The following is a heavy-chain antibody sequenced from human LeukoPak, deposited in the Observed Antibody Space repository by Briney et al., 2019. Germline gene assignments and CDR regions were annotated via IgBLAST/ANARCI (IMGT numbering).Heavy chain of an antibody. D-gene: IGHD3-10*01. V-gene: IGHV3-30*18. CDR2: ISYDGSNK. CDR1: GFTFSSYG. CDR3: AKDMYYYGSGSYPGFDY. Sequence: GGSLRLSCAASGFTFSSYGMHWVRQAPGTGLEWVAVISYDGSNKYYADSVKGRFTISRDNSKNTLYLQMNSLRAEDTAVYYCAKDMYYYGSGSYPGFDYWGQGTLVTVSS. J-gene: IGHJ4*02.